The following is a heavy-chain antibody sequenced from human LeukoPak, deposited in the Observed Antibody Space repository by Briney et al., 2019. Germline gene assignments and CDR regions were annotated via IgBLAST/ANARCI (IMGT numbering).Heavy chain of an antibody. CDR1: GFTFSSYW. D-gene: IGHD3-3*01. Sequence: GGSLRLSCAASGFTFSSYWMHWVRQAPGKGLVWVSRINTDGSSTSYADSVKGRFTISRDNAKNTLYLQMNSLRAEDTAVYYCAKFFATYYDFWSGYLVDYWGQGTLVTVSS. CDR3: AKFFATYYDFWSGYLVDY. J-gene: IGHJ4*02. CDR2: INTDGSST. V-gene: IGHV3-74*01.